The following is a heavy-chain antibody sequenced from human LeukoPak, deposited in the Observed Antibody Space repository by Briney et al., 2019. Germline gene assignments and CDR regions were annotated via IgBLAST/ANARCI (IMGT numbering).Heavy chain of an antibody. CDR1: GGSISSSSYY. Sequence: SETLSLTCTVSGGSISSSSYYWGWIRQPLGKGLEWIGSGYYSGSTYYNPSLKSRVTISVDTSKNQFSLKLSSVTAADTAVYYCARRLTWYFDLWGRGTLVTVSS. J-gene: IGHJ2*01. CDR2: GYYSGST. V-gene: IGHV4-39*01. D-gene: IGHD3-10*01. CDR3: ARRLTWYFDL.